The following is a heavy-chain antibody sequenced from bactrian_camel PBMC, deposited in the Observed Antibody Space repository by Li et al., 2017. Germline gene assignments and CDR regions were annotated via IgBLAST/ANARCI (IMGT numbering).Heavy chain of an antibody. CDR2: IDSDGRS. Sequence: VQLVESGGGSVQAGGSLRLSCAASGSTYWTDCMGWFRQAPGKEREGVASIDSDGRSDYKDSVKGRFTISQDNGRNTIYLQMNSLKPEDTGLYFCAADRGQILKCGAWYYELDYRGQGTQVTVS. J-gene: IGHJ4*01. D-gene: IGHD1*01. V-gene: IGHV3S53*01. CDR3: AADRGQILKCGAWYYELDY. CDR1: GSTYWTDC.